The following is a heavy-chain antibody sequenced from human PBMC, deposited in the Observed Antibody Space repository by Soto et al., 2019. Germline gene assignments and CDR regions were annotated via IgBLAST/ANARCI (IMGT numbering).Heavy chain of an antibody. CDR2: INAGNGNT. CDR3: ARTMKRPGYSSSWYDY. D-gene: IGHD6-13*01. CDR1: GYTFTSYA. V-gene: IGHV1-3*01. J-gene: IGHJ4*02. Sequence: XVKVSCKASGYTFTSYAMHWVRQAPGQRLEWMGWINAGNGNTKYSQKFQGRVTITRDTSASTAYMELSSLRSEDTAVYYCARTMKRPGYSSSWYDYWGQGTLVTVSS.